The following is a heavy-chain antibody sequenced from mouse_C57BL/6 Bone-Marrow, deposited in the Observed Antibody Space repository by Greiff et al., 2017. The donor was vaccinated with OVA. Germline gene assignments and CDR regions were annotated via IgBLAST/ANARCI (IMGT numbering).Heavy chain of an antibody. CDR1: GYTFTDYY. V-gene: IGHV1-19*01. CDR3: ASRDYGSSYGRYFDV. D-gene: IGHD1-1*01. J-gene: IGHJ1*03. Sequence: EVQLVESGPVLVKPGASVKMSCKASGYTFTDYYMNWVKQSHGKSLEWIGVINPYNGGTSYNQKFKGKATLTVDKSSSTAYMELNSLTSEDSAVYYCASRDYGSSYGRYFDVWGTGTTVTVSS. CDR2: INPYNGGT.